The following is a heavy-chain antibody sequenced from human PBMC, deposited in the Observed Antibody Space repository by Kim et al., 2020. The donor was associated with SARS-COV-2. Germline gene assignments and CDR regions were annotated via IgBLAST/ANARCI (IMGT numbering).Heavy chain of an antibody. CDR1: SDSISSYY. D-gene: IGHD1-26*01. CDR3: ARAEVCVSGHQFDY. CDR2: IYYSGST. J-gene: IGHJ4*02. V-gene: IGHV4-59*01. Sequence: SETLSLTCSVSSDSISSYYCSWIRQLPGKVLEWLGYIYYSGSTDYNPSLKTRVTISWDTSRNQLSLDLTSVTAADTAVYYCARAEVCVSGHQFDYWCQG.